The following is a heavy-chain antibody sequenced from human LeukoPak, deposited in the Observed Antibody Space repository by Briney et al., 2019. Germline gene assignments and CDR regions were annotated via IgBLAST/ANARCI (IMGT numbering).Heavy chain of an antibody. CDR3: ARGGWGYDQNNWFDP. D-gene: IGHD5-12*01. J-gene: IGHJ5*02. CDR2: INPSGGST. CDR1: GYTFTSYY. V-gene: IGHV1-46*01. Sequence: ASVKVSCKASGYTFTSYYMHWVRQAPGQGLEWMGIINPSGGSTNYAQKFQGRVTMTRDMSTSTVYMELSSLRSEDTAVYYCARGGWGYDQNNWFDPWGQGTLVTVSS.